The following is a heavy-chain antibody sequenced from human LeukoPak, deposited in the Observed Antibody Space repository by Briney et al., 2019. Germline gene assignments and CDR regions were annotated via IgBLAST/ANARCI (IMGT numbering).Heavy chain of an antibody. V-gene: IGHV3-7*01. CDR2: IKQGGSEK. CDR3: ARELLSYYYGSGSHDY. Sequence: GGSLRLSCAASGFTFSSYWMSWVRQAPGKGLEWVANIKQGGSEKYYVDSVKGRFTISRDNAKNSLYLQMNSLRAEDTAVYYCARELLSYYYGSGSHDYWGQGTLVTVSS. CDR1: GFTFSSYW. J-gene: IGHJ4*02. D-gene: IGHD3-10*01.